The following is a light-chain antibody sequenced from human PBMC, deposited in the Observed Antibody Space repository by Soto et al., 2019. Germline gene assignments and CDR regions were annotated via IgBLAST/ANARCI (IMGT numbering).Light chain of an antibody. CDR1: SSDVGGYNY. J-gene: IGLJ1*01. Sequence: QSVLTQPASVSGSPGQSITISCTGTSSDVGGYNYVSWYQHHPGKAPKLMIFDVSNRPSGVSNRFSGSKSGNTASLTISGLQAEDEADYYCSSYRSSSTVYVFGTGTKVTVL. CDR2: DVS. V-gene: IGLV2-14*03. CDR3: SSYRSSSTVYV.